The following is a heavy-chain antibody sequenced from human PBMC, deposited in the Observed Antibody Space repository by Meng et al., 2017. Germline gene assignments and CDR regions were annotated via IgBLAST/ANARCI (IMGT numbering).Heavy chain of an antibody. CDR1: RYTFTSHV. Sequence: VQLYHSGDEVKNTGALMKVARKASRYTFTSHVMHCVRQASGQMLEVMGWINAGNGNTKYSQKFQGRVTITADESTSTAYMELSSLRSEDTAVYYCASYSSVRGIAYWGQGTLVTVSS. CDR2: INAGNGNT. CDR3: ASYSSVRGIAY. J-gene: IGHJ4*02. V-gene: IGHV1-3*01. D-gene: IGHD3-10*01.